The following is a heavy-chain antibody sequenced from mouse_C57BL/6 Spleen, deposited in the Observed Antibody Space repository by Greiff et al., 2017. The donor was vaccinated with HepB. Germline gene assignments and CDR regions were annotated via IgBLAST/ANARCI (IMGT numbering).Heavy chain of an antibody. D-gene: IGHD2-2*01. CDR3: AKGYYGYDVHFDY. V-gene: IGHV2-5*01. CDR1: GFSLTSYG. Sequence: VQLQQSGPGLVQPSQSLSITCTASGFSLTSYGVHWVRQSPGKGLEWLGVIWRGGSTDYNSAFMSRLSITKDNSKSQVFFKMNSLQADDTAIYYCAKGYYGYDVHFDYWGQGTTLTVSS. J-gene: IGHJ2*01. CDR2: IWRGGST.